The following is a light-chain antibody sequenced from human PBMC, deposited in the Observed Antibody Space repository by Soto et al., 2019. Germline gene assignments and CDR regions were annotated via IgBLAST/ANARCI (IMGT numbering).Light chain of an antibody. Sequence: DIQMTQSPSTLSASVGDRVTITCLASQTISSWLAWYQQKPGQAPKLLIYKASSLESAVPSRFSGSGSGTEFTLTISGLQPDDFATYYCQQYNSYPLTFGGGTKVDIK. CDR1: QTISSW. V-gene: IGKV1-5*03. J-gene: IGKJ4*01. CDR2: KAS. CDR3: QQYNSYPLT.